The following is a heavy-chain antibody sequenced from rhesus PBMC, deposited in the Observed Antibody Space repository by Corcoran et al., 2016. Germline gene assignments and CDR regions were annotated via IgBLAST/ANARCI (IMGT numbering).Heavy chain of an antibody. Sequence: QLQLQESGPGLVKPSETLSVTCAVSGGSISSSYWSWIRQAPGKGLEWIGFIYGSGSSTNYNPSLNSRVTRSVDTSKNQLSLKLSSVTAADTAVYYCARADYEDDYGYYYIDYWGQGVLVTVSS. J-gene: IGHJ4*01. CDR1: GGSISSSY. CDR2: IYGSGSST. CDR3: ARADYEDDYGYYYIDY. D-gene: IGHD3-9*01. V-gene: IGHV4-169*01.